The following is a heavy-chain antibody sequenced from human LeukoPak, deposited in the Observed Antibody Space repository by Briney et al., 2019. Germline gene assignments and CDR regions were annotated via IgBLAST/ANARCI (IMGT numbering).Heavy chain of an antibody. J-gene: IGHJ5*02. V-gene: IGHV4-59*08. CDR2: IYYSGST. Sequence: PSETLSLTCTVSGGSISSYYWSWIRQPPGKGLEWIGYIYYSGSTNYNPSLKSRVTTSVDTSKNQFSLKLSSVTAADTAVYYCARQGVAVAGTRFRWFDPWGQGTLVTVSS. CDR1: GGSISSYY. D-gene: IGHD6-19*01. CDR3: ARQGVAVAGTRFRWFDP.